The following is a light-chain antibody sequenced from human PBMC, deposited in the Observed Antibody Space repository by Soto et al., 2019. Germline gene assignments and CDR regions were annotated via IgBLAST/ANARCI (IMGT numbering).Light chain of an antibody. CDR1: QTVGTW. CDR2: DAS. J-gene: IGKJ1*01. V-gene: IGKV1-5*01. Sequence: DIEMTQSPSTVSASVGDSVTITCRASQTVGTWLAWYQQKPGKAPKLLIFDASRLESGVPSRFSGSGSETEFTLTISSLQSEDFAVYYCQQYNNWPPWTFGQGTKVDIK. CDR3: QQYNNWPPWT.